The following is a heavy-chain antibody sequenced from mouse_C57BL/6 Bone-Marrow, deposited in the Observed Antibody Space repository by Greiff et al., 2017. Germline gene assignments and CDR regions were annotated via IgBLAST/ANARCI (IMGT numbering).Heavy chain of an antibody. D-gene: IGHD1-1*01. CDR1: GFTFSSYG. V-gene: IGHV5-6*02. CDR3: ARHEGSSYISFAY. Sequence: DVMLVESGGDLVKPGGSLKLSCAASGFTFSSYGMSWVRQTPDKRLEWVATISSGGSYTYYPDSVKGRFTISRDNAKNTLYLQMSSLKSEDTAMYYCARHEGSSYISFAYWGQGTLVTVSA. CDR2: ISSGGSYT. J-gene: IGHJ3*01.